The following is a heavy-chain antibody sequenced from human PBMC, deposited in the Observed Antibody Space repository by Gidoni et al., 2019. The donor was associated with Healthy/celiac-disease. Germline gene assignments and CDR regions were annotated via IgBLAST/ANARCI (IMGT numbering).Heavy chain of an antibody. CDR3: ARGNSGSYYLVDY. CDR1: GFTFSSYS. Sequence: EVQLVESGGGLVKPGGSLILSCAASGFTFSSYSMNWVRQAPGKGLEWFSSISSSRSYIYYADSVKGRFTISRDNAKNSLYLQMNSLRAEDTAVYYCARGNSGSYYLVDYWGQGTLVTVSS. J-gene: IGHJ4*02. D-gene: IGHD1-26*01. CDR2: ISSSRSYI. V-gene: IGHV3-21*01.